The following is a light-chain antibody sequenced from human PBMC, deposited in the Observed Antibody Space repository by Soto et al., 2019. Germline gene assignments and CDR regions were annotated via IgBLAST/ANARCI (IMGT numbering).Light chain of an antibody. J-gene: IGKJ4*01. CDR1: QNIGGS. V-gene: IGKV1-5*03. CDR2: KAS. Sequence: DIQMTQSPSTLSASVGDRITITCRASQNIGGSLAWHQQKPGKAPKVLIYKASNLESGVPARFSGTGSGTEFTLTISSLQPDDFATYHWQQYSRYPVTFGGGTKVEFK. CDR3: QQYSRYPVT.